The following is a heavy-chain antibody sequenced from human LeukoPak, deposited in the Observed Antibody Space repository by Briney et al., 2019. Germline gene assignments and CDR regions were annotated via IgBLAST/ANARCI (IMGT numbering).Heavy chain of an antibody. CDR1: GFGFSDHY. D-gene: IGHD3-22*01. CDR2: ISSSGSTI. J-gene: IGHJ4*02. V-gene: IGHV3-11*01. CDR3: ARGSDMYYDSSGSFDY. Sequence: GSLRLSCAGSGFGFSDHYMTWIRQAPGKGLEWISYISSSGSTIYYADSVKGRFTISRDNAKNSVFLQMNSLKAEDTAVYYCARGSDMYYDSSGSFDYWVQGTLVTVSA.